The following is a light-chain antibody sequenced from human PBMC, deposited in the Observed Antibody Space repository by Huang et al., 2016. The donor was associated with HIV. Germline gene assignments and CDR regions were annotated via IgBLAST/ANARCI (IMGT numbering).Light chain of an antibody. V-gene: IGKV3-15*01. CDR1: QRVSSN. CDR2: GAS. CDR3: QQYNNLMYT. Sequence: EIVMTQSPATLSVSPGERATLSCRASQRVSSNLAWYQQKPGQAPRLLIYGASTRATGIPARFSGSGAGTAFTLTISSLQSEDFAVYYCQQYNNLMYTFGQGTKLGIK. J-gene: IGKJ2*01.